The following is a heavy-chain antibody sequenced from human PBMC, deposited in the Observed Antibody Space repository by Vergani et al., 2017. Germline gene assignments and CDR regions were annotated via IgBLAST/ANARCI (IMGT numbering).Heavy chain of an antibody. CDR1: GFTFRNYA. CDR2: ISDNGGTT. D-gene: IGHD6-19*01. V-gene: IGHV3-23*01. J-gene: IGHJ3*01. CDR3: ARVGRSEVAGTFGAFDF. Sequence: EVQLLESGGGLAQPGGSLRLSGAASGFTFRNYAMTWARQAPGKGLEWVSIISDNGGTTYSAASVKGGFAISRDNSKDTLFLQVNSLRDEDTAVYYFARVGRSEVAGTFGAFDFWGQGTMVTVSS.